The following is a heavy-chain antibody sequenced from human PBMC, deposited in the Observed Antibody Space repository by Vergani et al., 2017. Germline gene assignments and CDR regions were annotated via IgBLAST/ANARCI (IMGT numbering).Heavy chain of an antibody. Sequence: EVQLVQSGAEVKTPGESLKISCKGSGYSFTSYWIGWVRQMPGKGLAWMGIIYPGDSDTRYSPSFQGQVTISADKSISTVYLQWSRLKASDTAMYYCARLVIVVVPAAIAGGMDVWGQGTTVTVSS. CDR2: IYPGDSDT. CDR1: GYSFTSYW. J-gene: IGHJ6*02. CDR3: ARLVIVVVPAAIAGGMDV. V-gene: IGHV5-51*03. D-gene: IGHD2-2*01.